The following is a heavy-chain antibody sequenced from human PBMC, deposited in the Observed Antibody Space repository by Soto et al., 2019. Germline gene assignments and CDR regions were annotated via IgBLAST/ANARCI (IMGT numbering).Heavy chain of an antibody. CDR1: GFTFSSYA. CDR2: ISYDGSNK. CDR3: ARGGYYYDSSGYYYVSY. V-gene: IGHV3-30-3*01. J-gene: IGHJ4*02. D-gene: IGHD3-22*01. Sequence: GGSLRLSCAASGFTFSSYAMHWVRQAPGKGLEWVAVISYDGSNKYYADSVKGRFTISRDNSKNTLYLQMNSLRAEDTAVYYCARGGYYYDSSGYYYVSYCGQGTLVTVSS.